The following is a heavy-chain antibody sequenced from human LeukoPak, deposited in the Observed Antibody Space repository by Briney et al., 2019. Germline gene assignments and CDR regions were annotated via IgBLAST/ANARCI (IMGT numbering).Heavy chain of an antibody. V-gene: IGHV3-7*04. D-gene: IGHD3-3*01. J-gene: IGHJ3*01. CDR1: GFTFSNYW. CDR2: IQPDGSEK. Sequence: PGGSLRLSCAASGFTFSNYWMSWVRQAPGKGLEWVANIQPDGSEKYCVDSVKGRFSISRDNVRNSLYLQMNSLRAGDTALYYCARGDFWSGDYTDAFDVWGQGTMVTVSS. CDR3: ARGDFWSGDYTDAFDV.